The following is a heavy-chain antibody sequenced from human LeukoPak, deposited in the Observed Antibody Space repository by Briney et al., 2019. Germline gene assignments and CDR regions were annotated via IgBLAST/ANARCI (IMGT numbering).Heavy chain of an antibody. V-gene: IGHV4-59*01. Sequence: PSETLSLTCTVSSGFSTHYYWNWIRQTPGKGLEWIGCISDTGRTTYSPSLKSRLTISVDTSKRQFSLKLTSLTAADTAVYYCTKGYYEPFDVWGQGILVTVSS. CDR3: TKGYYEPFDV. D-gene: IGHD3-16*01. CDR1: SGFSTHYY. CDR2: ISDTGRT. J-gene: IGHJ4*02.